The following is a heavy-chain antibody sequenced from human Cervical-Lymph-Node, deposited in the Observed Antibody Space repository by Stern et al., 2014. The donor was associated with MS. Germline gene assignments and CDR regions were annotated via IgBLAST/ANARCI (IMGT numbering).Heavy chain of an antibody. CDR2: IVVGSGKT. CDR1: GFTFTSSA. CDR3: AAEPMYYSDSVGAFDI. Sequence: QLVESGPEVKKPGTSVKVSCKASGFTFTSSAVQWVRQARGQRLEWIGWIVVGSGKTNYAQKFQEKVPITRDMSTSTAYMELSSLRSEDTAVYYCAAEPMYYSDSVGAFDIWGQGTMVTVSS. J-gene: IGHJ3*02. D-gene: IGHD3-22*01. V-gene: IGHV1-58*01.